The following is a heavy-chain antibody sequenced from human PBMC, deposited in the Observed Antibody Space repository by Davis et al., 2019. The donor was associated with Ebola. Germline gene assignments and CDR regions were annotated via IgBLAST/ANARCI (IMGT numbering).Heavy chain of an antibody. CDR3: ARAAGWFDP. V-gene: IGHV4-34*01. Sequence: MPSETLSLTCAVYSGSFWSWIRQPPGKGLEWIGEINPSGITNYNSSLKSRVTISGDTSKKQFSLKLTSVTAADTAVYFCARAAGWFDPWGQGTLVTVSS. CDR1: SGSF. J-gene: IGHJ5*02. CDR2: INPSGIT.